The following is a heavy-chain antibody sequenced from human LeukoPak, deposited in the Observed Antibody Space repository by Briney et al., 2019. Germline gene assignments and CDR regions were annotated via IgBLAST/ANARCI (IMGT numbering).Heavy chain of an antibody. CDR2: VYPGDSNA. CDR1: GYRFTNFW. CDR3: ARQDSYYFYYMDV. V-gene: IGHV5-51*01. Sequence: GESLKISCKGFGYRFTNFWIAWVRQMPGQGLEWMGIVYPGDSNARYSPTFQGQATISADKSINTAYLQWNSLKASDTAVYYCARQDSYYFYYMDVWGKGTTVTVSS. J-gene: IGHJ6*03. D-gene: IGHD4-11*01.